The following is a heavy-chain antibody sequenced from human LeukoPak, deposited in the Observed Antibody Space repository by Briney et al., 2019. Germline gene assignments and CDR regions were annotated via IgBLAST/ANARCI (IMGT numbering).Heavy chain of an antibody. CDR1: GGSISSGYYY. CDR2: IYYTGST. D-gene: IGHD3-10*01. CDR3: ARTRLLGPPNYYYMDV. V-gene: IGHV4-61*01. Sequence: PSETLSLTCTVSGGSISSGYYYWSWIRQPPGKGLEWIGHIYYTGSTNYNPSLKSRVTISVDTSKNQFSLKLSSVTAADTAEYYCARTRLLGPPNYYYMDVWGKGTTVTVSS. J-gene: IGHJ6*03.